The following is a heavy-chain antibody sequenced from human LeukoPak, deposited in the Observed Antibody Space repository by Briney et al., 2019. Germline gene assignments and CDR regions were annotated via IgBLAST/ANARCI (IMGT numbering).Heavy chain of an antibody. Sequence: SETLSLTCAVYGGSFSDYYWTWIRQPPGKGLEWIGEINHSGSTNHNPSLKSRVTISVDTSKNQFSLKLSSVTAADTAVYYCARVREDIVVVPAGVAGPNWFDPWGQGTLVTVSS. CDR1: GGSFSDYY. D-gene: IGHD2-2*01. V-gene: IGHV4-34*01. J-gene: IGHJ5*02. CDR2: INHSGST. CDR3: ARVREDIVVVPAGVAGPNWFDP.